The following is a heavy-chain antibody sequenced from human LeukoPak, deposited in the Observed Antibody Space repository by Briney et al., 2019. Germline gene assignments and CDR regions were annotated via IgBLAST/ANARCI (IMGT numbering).Heavy chain of an antibody. J-gene: IGHJ6*04. CDR2: INSGGRT. CDR3: ARVKDTWNPKSHVDV. Sequence: PGGSLRLSCEASGFSVSNSHMAWVRQAPGKGLEWVSHINSGGRTFYADSVKGRFTIARGNSRNTLHLQMNNLKGEDTAVYYCARVKDTWNPKSHVDVWGEGTTVIVSS. CDR1: GFSVSNSH. V-gene: IGHV3-53*01. D-gene: IGHD1-1*01.